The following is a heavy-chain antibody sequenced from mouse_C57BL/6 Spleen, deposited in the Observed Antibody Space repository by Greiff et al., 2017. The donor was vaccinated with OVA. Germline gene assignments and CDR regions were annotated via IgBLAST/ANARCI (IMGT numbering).Heavy chain of an antibody. CDR2: ISYDGSN. Sequence: ESGPGLVKPSQSLSLTCSVTGYSITSGYYWTWIRQFPGNKLEWMGYISYDGSNNYNPSLKNRISITRDTSKNQFFLKLNSVTTEDTATYYCARDDGYDEDYYAMDYWGQGTSVTVSS. J-gene: IGHJ4*01. D-gene: IGHD2-2*01. CDR1: GYSITSGYY. V-gene: IGHV3-6*01. CDR3: ARDDGYDEDYYAMDY.